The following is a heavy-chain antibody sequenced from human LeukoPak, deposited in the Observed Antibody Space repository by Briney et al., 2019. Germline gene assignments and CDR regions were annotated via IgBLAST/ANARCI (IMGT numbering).Heavy chain of an antibody. J-gene: IGHJ4*02. CDR2: IVVGSGNT. V-gene: IGHV1-58*02. CDR3: TTGRRV. CDR1: GCTFTSSA. Sequence: SVNVSRKSSGCTFTSSAMQWVRQARGQRLEWIGWIVVGSGNTNYAQKFQERVTITRDMSTSTAYMELSSLRSEDTAVYYCTTGRRVWGQGSLVSVSS.